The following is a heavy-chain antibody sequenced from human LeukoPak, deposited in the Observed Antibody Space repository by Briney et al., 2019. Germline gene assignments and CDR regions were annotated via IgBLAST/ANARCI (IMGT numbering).Heavy chain of an antibody. D-gene: IGHD1-20*01. CDR3: ARDPYNWNXAEYYYXXXDV. V-gene: IGHV4-59*01. CDR1: GGSISSYY. J-gene: IGHJ6*02. CDR2: IYYSGST. Sequence: SETLSLTCTVSGGSISSYYWSWIRQPPGKGLEWIGYIYYSGSTNYNPSLKSRVTISVDTSKNRFSLKLSSVTAADTAVYYCARDPYNWNXAEYYYXXXDVWGQGTTVTVSS.